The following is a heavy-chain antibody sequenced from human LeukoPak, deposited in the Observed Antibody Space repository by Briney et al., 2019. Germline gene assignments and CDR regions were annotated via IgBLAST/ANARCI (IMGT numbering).Heavy chain of an antibody. CDR3: ARELDTTYPSHGMDV. D-gene: IGHD3/OR15-3a*01. CDR1: GYSFTGHY. CDR2: VNPKNGGT. J-gene: IGHJ6*02. Sequence: GASVKVSCKASGYSFTGHYVHWVRQAPGQVLEWIGWVNPKNGGTYCRQKFEDRVAMTRDTSISTAYMELSKLTSDDTAVYFCARELDTTYPSHGMDVWGPGTTVIVSS. V-gene: IGHV1-2*02.